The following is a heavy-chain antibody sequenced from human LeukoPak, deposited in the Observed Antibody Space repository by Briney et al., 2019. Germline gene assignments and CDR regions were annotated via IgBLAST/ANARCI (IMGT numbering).Heavy chain of an antibody. CDR2: ISWNSGSI. CDR1: GFTFDDYA. CDR3: AKDKSLYISGPRGAFDI. D-gene: IGHD6-19*01. J-gene: IGHJ3*02. Sequence: GGSLRLSCAASGFTFDDYAMRWVRQAPGKGLEWVSGISWNSGSIGYADSVKGRFTISRDNAKNSLYLQMNSLRAEDTALYYCAKDKSLYISGPRGAFDIWGQGTMVTVSS. V-gene: IGHV3-9*01.